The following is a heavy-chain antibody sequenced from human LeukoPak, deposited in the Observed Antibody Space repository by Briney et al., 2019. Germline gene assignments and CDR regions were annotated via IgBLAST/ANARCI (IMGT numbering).Heavy chain of an antibody. CDR3: AKWGDYDILTGYSVSDF. CDR1: GFTFSNYA. CDR2: ITVNGHTT. J-gene: IGHJ4*02. D-gene: IGHD3-9*01. V-gene: IGHV3-23*01. Sequence: PGGSLRPSFAASGFTFSNYAMSWVRQPPGKGREWGSAITVNGHTTYYADTVKARYTYSRDNTKNTLNLEMSTLRAEGTAVYYCAKWGDYDILTGYSVSDFWGQGTLVTVSS.